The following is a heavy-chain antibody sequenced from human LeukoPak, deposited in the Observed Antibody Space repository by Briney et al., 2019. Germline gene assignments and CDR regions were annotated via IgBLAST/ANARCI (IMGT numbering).Heavy chain of an antibody. V-gene: IGHV1-69*13. CDR3: ARAAVAGSQNPADGFDI. Sequence: ASVKVSCKASGGTFSSYTISWVRQAPGQGLEWMGGIIPIFGTANYAQKFQGRVTITADESTSTAYMELSSLRSEDTAVYYCARAAVAGSQNPADGFDIWGQGTMVTVSS. D-gene: IGHD6-19*01. CDR1: GGTFSSYT. CDR2: IIPIFGTA. J-gene: IGHJ3*02.